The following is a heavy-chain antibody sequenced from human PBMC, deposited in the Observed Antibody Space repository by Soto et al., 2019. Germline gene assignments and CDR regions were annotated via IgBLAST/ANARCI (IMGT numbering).Heavy chain of an antibody. CDR1: GGSISSYY. CDR3: ARGDILTTIRRVGHFAY. V-gene: IGHV4-59*01. J-gene: IGHJ4*02. Sequence: SETLSLTCTVSGGSISSYYWSWIRQPPGKGLEWIGYIYYSGSTNYNPSLKSRVTISVDTSKNQFSLKLSSVTAADTAVYYCARGDILTTIRRVGHFAYWGQGTLVTVSS. CDR2: IYYSGST. D-gene: IGHD3-9*01.